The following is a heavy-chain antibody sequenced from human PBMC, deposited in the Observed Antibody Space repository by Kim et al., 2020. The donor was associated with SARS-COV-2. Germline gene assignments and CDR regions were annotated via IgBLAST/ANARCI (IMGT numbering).Heavy chain of an antibody. Sequence: GGSLRLSCAASGFTFSSYAMSWVRQAPGKGLEWVSAISGSGGSTYYADSVKGRFTISRDNSKNTLYLQMNSLRAEDTAVYYCAKDWADSSSWTDTFDYWGQGTLVTVSS. CDR2: ISGSGGST. V-gene: IGHV3-23*01. J-gene: IGHJ4*02. D-gene: IGHD6-13*01. CDR3: AKDWADSSSWTDTFDY. CDR1: GFTFSSYA.